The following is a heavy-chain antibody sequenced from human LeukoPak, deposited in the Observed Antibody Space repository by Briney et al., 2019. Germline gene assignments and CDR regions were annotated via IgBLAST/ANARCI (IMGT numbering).Heavy chain of an antibody. CDR1: GFTFGDYA. D-gene: IGHD4-17*01. V-gene: IGHV3-49*03. J-gene: IGHJ4*02. CDR3: TSTASTVTTTGYYFDY. CDR2: IRSKAYGGTT. Sequence: GGSLRPSCTASGFTFGDYAMSWFRQAPGKGLEWVGFIRSKAYGGTTEYAASVKGRFTISRDDSKSIAYLQMNSLKTEDTAVYYCTSTASTVTTTGYYFDYWGQGTLVTVSS.